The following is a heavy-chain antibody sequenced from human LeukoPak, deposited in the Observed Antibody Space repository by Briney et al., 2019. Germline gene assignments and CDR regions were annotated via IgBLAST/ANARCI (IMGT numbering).Heavy chain of an antibody. V-gene: IGHV1-2*02. CDR3: ARDLAYYDSSGYYFDY. J-gene: IGHJ4*02. D-gene: IGHD3-22*01. Sequence: ASVTVSCKASGYTFTGYYMHWVRQAPGQGLEWMGWINPNSGGTNYAQKFQGRVTMTRDTSISTAYMELSRLRSDDTAVYYCARDLAYYDSSGYYFDYWGQGTLVTVSS. CDR2: INPNSGGT. CDR1: GYTFTGYY.